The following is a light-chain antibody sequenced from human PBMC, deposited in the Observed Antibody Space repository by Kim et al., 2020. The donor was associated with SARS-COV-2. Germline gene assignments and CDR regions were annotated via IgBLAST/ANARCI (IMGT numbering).Light chain of an antibody. CDR2: GKN. CDR3: DSRDNSGNQ. J-gene: IGLJ3*02. Sequence: SVALGQTVRITCQGDRLRVYDASGYQQKPGQAPMLVMYGKNNRPSGIPDRFSGSSSGSTASLTITGAQAEDEADYYCDSRDNSGNQFGGGTQLTVL. CDR1: RLRVYD. V-gene: IGLV3-19*01.